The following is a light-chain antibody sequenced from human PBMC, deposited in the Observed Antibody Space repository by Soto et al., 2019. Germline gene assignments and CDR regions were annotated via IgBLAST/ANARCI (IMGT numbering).Light chain of an antibody. J-gene: IGLJ3*02. V-gene: IGLV1-44*01. CDR3: ATWDDSLSGVE. CDR2: RNN. CDR1: GSNIGRNS. Sequence: QSVLTQAPSTSGTPGQRVTIPCSGSGSNIGRNSVTWYQRLPGTAPKLLGYRNNQRPSGVPERFSGSKSGTSASLAISDLQSADEADYYCATWDDSLSGVEFGGGTKLTVL.